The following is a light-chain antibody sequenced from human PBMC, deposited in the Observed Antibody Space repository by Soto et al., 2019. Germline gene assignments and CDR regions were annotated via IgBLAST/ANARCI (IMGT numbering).Light chain of an antibody. CDR1: QAITNN. CDR3: QQVKSYPRT. V-gene: IGKV1-9*01. CDR2: EES. Sequence: IHLTQSPSSLSASVVDRFTITFLASQAITNNLAWYQQKPGNPPRLLIYEESTLHSGVPSRFSGRKVGTQFILTIDSLQPEDFATYYCQQVKSYPRTFGGGTKVDIK. J-gene: IGKJ4*01.